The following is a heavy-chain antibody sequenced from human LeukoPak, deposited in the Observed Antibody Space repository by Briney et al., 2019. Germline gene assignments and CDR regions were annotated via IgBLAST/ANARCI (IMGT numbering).Heavy chain of an antibody. V-gene: IGHV4-59*08. CDR3: ARRIAAAGFDY. CDR1: GGSISSYY. D-gene: IGHD6-13*01. Sequence: SETLSLTCTVSGGSISSYYWSWIRQPPGKGLEWIGYIYYSGSTNYNPSLKSRVTISVDTSKNQFSLKLSSVTAADTAVYYCARRIAAAGFDYWGQGTLVTVSS. CDR2: IYYSGST. J-gene: IGHJ4*02.